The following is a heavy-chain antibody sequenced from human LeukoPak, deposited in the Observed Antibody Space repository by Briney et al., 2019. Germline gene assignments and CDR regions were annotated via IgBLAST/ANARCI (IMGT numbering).Heavy chain of an antibody. D-gene: IGHD3-10*01. CDR1: GGTFSSYA. V-gene: IGHV1-69*04. Sequence: ASVKVSCKASGGTFSSYAISWVRQAPGQGLEWMGRIIPILGIANYAQKFQGRVTITADKSTSTAYMELSSLRSEDTAVYYCATGARVTMVQGVIITSDNWFDPWGQGTLVTVSS. CDR2: IIPILGIA. CDR3: ATGARVTMVQGVIITSDNWFDP. J-gene: IGHJ5*02.